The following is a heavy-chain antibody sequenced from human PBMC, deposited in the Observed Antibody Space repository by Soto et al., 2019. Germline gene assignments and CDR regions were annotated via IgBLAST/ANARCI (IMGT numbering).Heavy chain of an antibody. Sequence: PSETLSLTCTVSGGSISSGDYYWSWIRQPPGKGLEWIGYIYYSGSTYYNPSLKSRVTISVDTSKNQFSLKLSSVTAADTAVYYCARVKSSYGDYLDYWGQGTLVTVSS. CDR2: IYYSGST. CDR3: ARVKSSYGDYLDY. CDR1: GGSISSGDYY. J-gene: IGHJ4*02. D-gene: IGHD4-17*01. V-gene: IGHV4-30-4*01.